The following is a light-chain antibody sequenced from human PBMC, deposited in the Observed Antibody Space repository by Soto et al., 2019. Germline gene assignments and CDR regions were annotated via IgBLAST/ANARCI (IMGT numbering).Light chain of an antibody. Sequence: QSALTQPASVSGSPGQSITISCTGTSSDVGGYNYVSWYQQHPGKAPKLIIYDASNRPSGVSNRFSGSKSGNTASLTISGLQAEDEADYYCSSYTSSSTLDVVFGGGTKVTVL. CDR1: SSDVGGYNY. J-gene: IGLJ2*01. CDR3: SSYTSSSTLDVV. V-gene: IGLV2-14*01. CDR2: DAS.